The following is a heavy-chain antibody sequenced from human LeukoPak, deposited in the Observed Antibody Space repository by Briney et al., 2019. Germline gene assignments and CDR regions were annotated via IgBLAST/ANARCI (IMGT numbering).Heavy chain of an antibody. CDR3: VSTTRSSPFDN. V-gene: IGHV3-7*01. CDR2: IKQDGSDK. D-gene: IGHD1-1*01. J-gene: IGHJ4*02. CDR1: GFTFSAYW. Sequence: GGSLRLSCAASGFTFSAYWMSWVRQAPGKGLEWLANIKQDGSDKQYVDSVEGRFAISRDNAKTSVYLQMNSLRAEDTAVYYCVSTTRSSPFDNWGQGTLVTVSS.